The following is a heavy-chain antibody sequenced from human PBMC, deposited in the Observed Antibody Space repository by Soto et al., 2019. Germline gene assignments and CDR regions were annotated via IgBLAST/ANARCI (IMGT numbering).Heavy chain of an antibody. J-gene: IGHJ3*02. CDR3: AADPSIVVVPAADDAFDI. Sequence: QMQLVQSGPEVKKPGTSVKVSCKASGFTFTSSAMQWVRQARGQRLEWIGWIVVGSGNTTYAQKFQERVTITRDMSTSTAYMELSSLRSEDTAVYYCAADPSIVVVPAADDAFDIWGQGTMVTVSS. D-gene: IGHD2-2*01. CDR2: IVVGSGNT. V-gene: IGHV1-58*02. CDR1: GFTFTSSA.